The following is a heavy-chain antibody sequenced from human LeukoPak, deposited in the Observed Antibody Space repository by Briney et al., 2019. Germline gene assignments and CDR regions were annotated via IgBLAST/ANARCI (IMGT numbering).Heavy chain of an antibody. CDR3: ASERITMVRGVVGY. D-gene: IGHD3-10*01. Sequence: PSETLSLTCTVSGGSISSYYWSWIRQPPGKGLEWIGEINHSGSTNYNPSLKSRVTISVDTSKNQFSLKLSSVTAADTAVYYCASERITMVRGVVGYWGQGTLVTVSS. J-gene: IGHJ4*02. CDR2: INHSGST. CDR1: GGSISSYY. V-gene: IGHV4-34*01.